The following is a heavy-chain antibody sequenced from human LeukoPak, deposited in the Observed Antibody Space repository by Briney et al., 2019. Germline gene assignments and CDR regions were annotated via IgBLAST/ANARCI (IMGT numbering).Heavy chain of an antibody. CDR2: IYTSGST. CDR1: GGSISSYY. CDR3: ARGPPALEVAGTLLYYFDY. D-gene: IGHD6-19*01. J-gene: IGHJ4*02. V-gene: IGHV4-4*07. Sequence: SSETLSLTCTVSGGSISSYYWSWIRQPAGKGLEWIGRIYTSGSTNYNPSLKSRVTISVDKSKNQFSLKLSSVTAADTAVYYCARGPPALEVAGTLLYYFDYWGQGTLVTVSS.